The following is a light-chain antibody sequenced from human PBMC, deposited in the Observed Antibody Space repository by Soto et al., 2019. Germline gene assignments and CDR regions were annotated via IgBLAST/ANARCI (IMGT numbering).Light chain of an antibody. CDR3: AAWDDSLSGYV. J-gene: IGLJ1*01. V-gene: IGLV1-47*02. CDR1: SSNIGSNY. Sequence: QSVLTQPPSASGTPGQRVTISWSGSSSNIGSNYVYWYQQLPGTAPKLLIYSNNQRPSGVPDRFSGSKSGTSASLAISGLRSEDEADYYCAAWDDSLSGYVFGTGTKVTVL. CDR2: SNN.